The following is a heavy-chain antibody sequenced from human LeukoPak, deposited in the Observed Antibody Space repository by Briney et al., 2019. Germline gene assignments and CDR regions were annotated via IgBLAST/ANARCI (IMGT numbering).Heavy chain of an antibody. CDR3: ARGPYSYDSSGAFDI. V-gene: IGHV4-61*02. Sequence: KASETLSLTCTVSGDPISSGDYYWSWIRQPAGKGLEWIGRISSSGSTNYNPSLKSRVTISVDTSKNQFSLKLSSVTAADTAVYFCARGPYSYDSSGAFDIWGQGTMVTVSS. CDR2: ISSSGST. D-gene: IGHD3-22*01. CDR1: GDPISSGDYY. J-gene: IGHJ3*02.